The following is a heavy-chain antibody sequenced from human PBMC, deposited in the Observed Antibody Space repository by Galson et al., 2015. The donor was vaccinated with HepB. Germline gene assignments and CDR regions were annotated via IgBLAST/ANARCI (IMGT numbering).Heavy chain of an antibody. Sequence: SLRLSCAASGFTFSSHAMSWVRQAPGKGLEWVSAISGSGGNTYYADSVKGRFTISRDNSKNKLYLQMNSLRAEDTAVYYCAKQLGASHYYYYTDVWGNGTTVTVSS. CDR1: GFTFSSHA. V-gene: IGHV3-23*01. CDR2: ISGSGGNT. J-gene: IGHJ6*03. D-gene: IGHD3-16*01. CDR3: AKQLGASHYYYYTDV.